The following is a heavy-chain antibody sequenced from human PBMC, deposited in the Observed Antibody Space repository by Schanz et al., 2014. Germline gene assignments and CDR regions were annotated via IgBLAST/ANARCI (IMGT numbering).Heavy chain of an antibody. J-gene: IGHJ4*02. CDR2: MNESHSTI. CDR1: GFSFSSYA. D-gene: IGHD5-12*01. CDR3: ARKVVATIGGYYDN. Sequence: EVQLLESGGGLVEPGGSLRLSCAASGFSFSSYAMGWVRQARGKGLEWVSAMNESHSTIYYADSVRGRFTISRDNAENTLFLQMNSLRAEDTAVYYCARKVVATIGGYYDNWGQGTLVIVS. V-gene: IGHV3-23*01.